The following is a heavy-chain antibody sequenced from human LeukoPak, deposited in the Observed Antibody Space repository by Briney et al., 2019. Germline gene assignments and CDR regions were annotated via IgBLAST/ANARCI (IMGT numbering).Heavy chain of an antibody. CDR3: ARDKGYSSGWYPTLAFDI. Sequence: GGSLRLSCAASGFTFSSYSMNWVRQAPGKGLEWVSYISSSSSTIYYADSVKGRFTISRDNAKNSLYLQMNSLRDEDTAVYYCARDKGYSSGWYPTLAFDIWAKGQWSPSLQ. D-gene: IGHD6-19*01. V-gene: IGHV3-48*02. CDR1: GFTFSSYS. J-gene: IGHJ3*02. CDR2: ISSSSSTI.